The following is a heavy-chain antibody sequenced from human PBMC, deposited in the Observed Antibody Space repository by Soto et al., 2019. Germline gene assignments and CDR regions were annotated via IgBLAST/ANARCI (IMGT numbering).Heavy chain of an antibody. CDR2: ISSSSSTI. CDR3: ARLFGTDQYSSYALDY. CDR1: GFTFSSYS. D-gene: IGHD6-6*01. J-gene: IGHJ4*02. Sequence: GGSLRLSCAASGFTFSSYSMNWVRQAPGKGLEWVSYISSSSSTIYYADSVKGRFTISRDNAKNSLYLQMNSLRAEDTAVYYCARLFGTDQYSSYALDYWGQGTLVTVSS. V-gene: IGHV3-48*01.